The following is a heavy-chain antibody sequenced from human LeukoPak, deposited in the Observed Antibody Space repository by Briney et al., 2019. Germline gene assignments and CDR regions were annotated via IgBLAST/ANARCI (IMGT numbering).Heavy chain of an antibody. CDR3: AKDAYSSGWYGYYYGMDV. V-gene: IGHV3-23*01. CDR2: ISYSGANS. CDR1: GFTFSGSA. D-gene: IGHD6-19*01. J-gene: IGHJ6*02. Sequence: GGSLRLSCAASGFTFSGSAMSWVRQAPGEGLEWVSLISYSGANSYYTDSVKGRVTISRDNSKNTLYLQMNSLRAEDTAVYYCAKDAYSSGWYGYYYGMDVWGQGTTVTVSS.